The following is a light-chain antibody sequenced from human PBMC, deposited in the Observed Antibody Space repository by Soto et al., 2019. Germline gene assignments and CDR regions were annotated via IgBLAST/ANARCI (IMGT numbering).Light chain of an antibody. CDR1: EDISSY. Sequence: IQLTQSPSSLSASVGDRFTFTCRASEDISSYLVWYQQKPGAAPKLLIYAASALHSGVPSRFSGSGSGTDFTLTISSLHPEDFAVYFCLQFKNYPITFGQGTRLEIK. V-gene: IGKV1-9*01. CDR3: LQFKNYPIT. CDR2: AAS. J-gene: IGKJ5*01.